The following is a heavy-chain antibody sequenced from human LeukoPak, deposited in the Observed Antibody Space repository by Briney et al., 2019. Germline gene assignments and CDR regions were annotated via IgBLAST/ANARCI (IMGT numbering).Heavy chain of an antibody. CDR3: ARNVGYCSSTSCPSS. Sequence: SETLSLTCAVYGGSFSGYYWSWIRQPPGKGLEWIGEINHSGSTNYNPSLKSRVTISVDTSKNQFSLKLSSVTAADTAAYYCARNVGYCSSTSCPSSWGQGTLVTVSS. J-gene: IGHJ5*02. D-gene: IGHD2-2*01. CDR1: GGSFSGYY. V-gene: IGHV4-34*01. CDR2: INHSGST.